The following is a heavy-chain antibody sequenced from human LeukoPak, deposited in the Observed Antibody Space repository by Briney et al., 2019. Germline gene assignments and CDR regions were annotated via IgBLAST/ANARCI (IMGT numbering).Heavy chain of an antibody. CDR3: ATGGPQTSGEKRGLDY. CDR2: FNPNSGDT. D-gene: IGHD6-25*01. J-gene: IGHJ4*02. V-gene: IGHV1-2*04. CDR1: GYTFTDYS. Sequence: PSVKVSCKASGYTFTDYSIYWVRQAPGQGLEWMGWFNPNSGDTRYAQKFQGWVTMTSDTSTSTAYMEISSLKSDDTAVYFCATGGPQTSGEKRGLDYWGQGTLVTVSS.